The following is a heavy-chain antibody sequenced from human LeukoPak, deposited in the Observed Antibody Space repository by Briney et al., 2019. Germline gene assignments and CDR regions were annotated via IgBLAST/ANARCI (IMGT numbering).Heavy chain of an antibody. D-gene: IGHD1-26*01. CDR2: IKSKTDGGTT. V-gene: IGHV3-15*01. J-gene: IGHJ3*02. CDR1: GFTFSNAW. Sequence: PGGSLRLSCAASGFTFSNAWMSWVRQAPGKGLEWVGRIKSKTDGGTTDYAAPVKGRFTISRDDSKNTLYLQMNSLKTEDTAVYYCTTEVEATGPDAFDIWGQGTMVTVSS. CDR3: TTEVEATGPDAFDI.